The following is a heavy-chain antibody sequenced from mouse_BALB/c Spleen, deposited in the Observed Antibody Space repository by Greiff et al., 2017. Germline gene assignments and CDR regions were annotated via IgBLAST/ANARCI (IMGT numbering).Heavy chain of an antibody. CDR2: ISSGGSYT. Sequence: EVQGVESGGDLVKPGGSLKLSCAASGFTFSSYGMSWVRQTPDKRLEWVATISSGGSYTYSPDSVKGRFTIARDNAKNTLYLQMSSLKSEDTAMYYGARQGAYYSNYDAMDYWGQGTSVTVSS. V-gene: IGHV5-6*01. D-gene: IGHD2-5*01. CDR1: GFTFSSYG. J-gene: IGHJ4*01. CDR3: ARQGAYYSNYDAMDY.